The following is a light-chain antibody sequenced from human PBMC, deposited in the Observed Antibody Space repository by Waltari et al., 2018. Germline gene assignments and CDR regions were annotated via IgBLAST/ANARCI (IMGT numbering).Light chain of an antibody. J-gene: IGLJ2*01. CDR1: SLRTNS. CDR3: HYRDSSGEVV. CDR2: GKN. V-gene: IGLV3-19*01. Sequence: SSELTQSPAVSVALGQTVRITCRGDSLRTNSVNWFHQKPGQAPAIVIYGKNNRPSGIPDRVSASGSGSTVSLTIIGAQAEDEAYYYCHYRDSSGEVVIGGGTKLTVV.